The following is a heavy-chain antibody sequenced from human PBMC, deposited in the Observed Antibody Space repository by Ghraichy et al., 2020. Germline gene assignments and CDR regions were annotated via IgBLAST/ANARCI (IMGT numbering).Heavy chain of an antibody. CDR3: ARDMRQQLVLHNYYYYYGMDV. D-gene: IGHD6-13*01. J-gene: IGHJ6*02. CDR2: IYTSGST. CDR1: GGSISSYY. Sequence: SETLSLTCTVSGGSISSYYWSWIRQPAGKGLEWIGRIYTSGSTNYNPSLKSRVTMSVDTSKNQFSLKLSSVTAADTAVYYCARDMRQQLVLHNYYYYYGMDVWGQGTTVTVSS. V-gene: IGHV4-4*07.